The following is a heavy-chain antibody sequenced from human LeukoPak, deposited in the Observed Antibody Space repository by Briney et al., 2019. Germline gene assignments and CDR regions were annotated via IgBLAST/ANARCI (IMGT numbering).Heavy chain of an antibody. CDR1: GFTFSSYA. J-gene: IGHJ4*02. D-gene: IGHD4-11*01. CDR2: ISGSGDKT. Sequence: PGGSLRLSCAASGFTFSSYAMSWVRQAPGKGLEWVSLISGSGDKTYYADSVKGRFTISRDNSKNTLYLQVNSLRADDTVVYYCAKDDPNDYKPWIYWGQGTLVTVSS. V-gene: IGHV3-23*01. CDR3: AKDDPNDYKPWIY.